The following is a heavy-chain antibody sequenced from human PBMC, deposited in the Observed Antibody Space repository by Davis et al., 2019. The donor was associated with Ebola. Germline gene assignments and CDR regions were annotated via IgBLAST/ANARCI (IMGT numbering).Heavy chain of an antibody. V-gene: IGHV3-30-3*01. Sequence: GESLKISCAASGFTFSSYAMHWVRQAPGKGLEWVAVISYDGNNKYYADSVKGRFTISRDNSKNTLYLQMNSLRAEDTAVYYCAKDPRSIAVAGILDYWGQGTLVTVSS. CDR3: AKDPRSIAVAGILDY. CDR1: GFTFSSYA. J-gene: IGHJ4*02. D-gene: IGHD6-19*01. CDR2: ISYDGNNK.